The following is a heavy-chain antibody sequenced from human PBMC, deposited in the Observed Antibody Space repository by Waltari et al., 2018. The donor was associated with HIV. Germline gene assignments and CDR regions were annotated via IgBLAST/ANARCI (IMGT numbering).Heavy chain of an antibody. CDR2: IYYSGVT. D-gene: IGHD3-22*01. Sequence: QLQLRESGPGLVKPSETLSLTCTVSGGSITNPDYYWGWIRQPPGKGLEWIATIYYSGVTYSSPSLKSRGTISVDTSKTQFSLKLTSVTAADKAVYYCARHKASTRYHLLGEGLGNWGPGTLVTVSS. CDR3: ARHKASTRYHLLGEGLGN. V-gene: IGHV4-39*01. CDR1: GGSITNPDYY. J-gene: IGHJ4*02.